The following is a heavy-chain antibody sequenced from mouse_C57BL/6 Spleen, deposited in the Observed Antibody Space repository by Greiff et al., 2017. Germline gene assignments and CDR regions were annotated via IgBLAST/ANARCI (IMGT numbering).Heavy chain of an antibody. CDR1: GYAFSSSW. V-gene: IGHV1-82*01. J-gene: IGHJ1*03. CDR3: ARYDWDWWYFDV. Sequence: VQLQQSGPELVKPGASVKISCKASGYAFSSSWMNWVKQRPGRGLEWIGRIYPGDGDTNYNGNFKGKATLTADKSSSTAYMQLSSLTSEDSAVYFCARYDWDWWYFDVWGTGTTVTVSS. D-gene: IGHD4-1*01. CDR2: IYPGDGDT.